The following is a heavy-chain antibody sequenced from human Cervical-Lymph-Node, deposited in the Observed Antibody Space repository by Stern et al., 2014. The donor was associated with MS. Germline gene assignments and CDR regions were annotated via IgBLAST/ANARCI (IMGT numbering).Heavy chain of an antibody. V-gene: IGHV4-4*02. CDR1: GDSINTPKW. CDR3: ARNGPYYEFWNGRYSYCYFDT. CDR2: IYPGGSP. D-gene: IGHD3-3*01. Sequence: QVQLQESVPGLVKPSGTLSLTCTVSGDSINTPKWWSWVRQPPGKGLEWIGDIYPGGSPNSSPSLRSRVSISRDKSKNQFSLSLSSGTAADTAVYYCARNGPYYEFWNGRYSYCYFDTWGRGTQVTVSS. J-gene: IGHJ2*01.